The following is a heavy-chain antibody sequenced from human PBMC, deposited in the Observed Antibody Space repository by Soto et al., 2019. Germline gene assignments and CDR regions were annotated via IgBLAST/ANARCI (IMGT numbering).Heavy chain of an antibody. CDR1: GFTFSSYA. Sequence: GGSLRLSCAASGFTFSSYAMSWVRQAPGKGLEWVSAISGRGCSTYYADNVKGRFTIYRDNSKNTLYLQMNSQRPENTALYKGAKDFVVVPACQDVWGQESTFTVSS. J-gene: IGHJ6*02. CDR2: ISGRGCST. V-gene: IGHV3-23*01. CDR3: AKDFVVVPACQDV. D-gene: IGHD2-2*01.